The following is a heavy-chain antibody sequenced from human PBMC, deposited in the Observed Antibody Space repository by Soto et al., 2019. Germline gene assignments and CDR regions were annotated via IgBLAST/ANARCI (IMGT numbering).Heavy chain of an antibody. Sequence: QVQLQESGPGLVKPSQTLSLTCTVSGGSISSGDYYWSWIRQPPGKGLEWIGYIYYSGSTYYNPSLKSRVTISVDTSKNQFSLKLSSVTVADTAVYYCARDSSHGSGSYLSNYGMDVWGQGTTVTVSS. J-gene: IGHJ6*02. V-gene: IGHV4-30-4*01. CDR1: GGSISSGDYY. D-gene: IGHD3-10*01. CDR2: IYYSGST. CDR3: ARDSSHGSGSYLSNYGMDV.